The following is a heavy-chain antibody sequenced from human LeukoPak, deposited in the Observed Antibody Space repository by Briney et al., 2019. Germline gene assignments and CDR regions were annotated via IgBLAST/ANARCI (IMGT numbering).Heavy chain of an antibody. CDR1: GGTFSSYA. J-gene: IGHJ3*02. D-gene: IGHD5-24*01. CDR3: ARGGRATIRRRDDAFDI. CDR2: IIPIFGTA. Sequence: SVKVSCKASGGTFSSYAISWVRQAPGQGLEWMGGIIPIFGTANYAQKFQGRVTITTDESTSTAYMELSSLRSEDTAVYYCARGGRATIRRRDDAFDIWGQGTMVTVSS. V-gene: IGHV1-69*05.